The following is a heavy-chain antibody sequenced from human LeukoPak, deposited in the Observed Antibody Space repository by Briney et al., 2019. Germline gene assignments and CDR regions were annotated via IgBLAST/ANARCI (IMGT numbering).Heavy chain of an antibody. J-gene: IGHJ6*03. D-gene: IGHD3-22*01. Sequence: ASVKVSCKASGYTFTSYYMHWVRQAPGQGLEWMGIINPSGGSTSYAQKFQGRVTMTRDMSTSTVYMELSSLRSEDTAVYYCARDPYYYDSSGYYYYYYMDVWGKGTTVTVSS. CDR1: GYTFTSYY. CDR2: INPSGGST. V-gene: IGHV1-46*01. CDR3: ARDPYYYDSSGYYYYYYMDV.